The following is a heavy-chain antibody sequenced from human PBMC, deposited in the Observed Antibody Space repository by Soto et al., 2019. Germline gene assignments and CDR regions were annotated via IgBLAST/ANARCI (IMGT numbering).Heavy chain of an antibody. V-gene: IGHV3-13*01. CDR2: TGTGGDT. CDR1: GFTFSSYD. D-gene: IGHD3-3*02. J-gene: IGHJ6*03. CDR3: ARGAFRSFYFMDV. Sequence: GGSLRLSCAASGFTFSSYDMHWVRQATGKGLEWVSSTGTGGDTSYAASVKGRFTISRENAKNSLDLQMNNLRAGDTAVYYCARGAFRSFYFMDVWGKGTTVTVSS.